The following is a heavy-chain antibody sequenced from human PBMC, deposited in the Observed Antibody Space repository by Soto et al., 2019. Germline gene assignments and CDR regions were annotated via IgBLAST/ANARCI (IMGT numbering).Heavy chain of an antibody. D-gene: IGHD3-3*01. V-gene: IGHV1-18*01. Sequence: RASVKVSCKASGYTFTSYGISWVRQAPGQGLEWMGWISAYNGNTTYAEKFQGRVTLTTDTSTSTAYMELRGLRSDDTAIYYCARDPHEFWTSYWFDPWGQGTPVTVSS. CDR2: ISAYNGNT. CDR1: GYTFTSYG. J-gene: IGHJ5*02. CDR3: ARDPHEFWTSYWFDP.